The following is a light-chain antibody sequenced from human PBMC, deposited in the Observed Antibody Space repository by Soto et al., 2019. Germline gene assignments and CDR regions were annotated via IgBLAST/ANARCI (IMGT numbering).Light chain of an antibody. J-gene: IGKJ1*01. Sequence: EIVLTQSPGTLSLSPGERATLSCRASQTVGKNFLAWYQQKPGQAPRFLIYGASSRATGIPDRFSGSGSGTDFTLTISRLEPEDFAVYYCQRYAASPRTFGQGTKVEIK. V-gene: IGKV3-20*01. CDR1: QTVGKNF. CDR2: GAS. CDR3: QRYAASPRT.